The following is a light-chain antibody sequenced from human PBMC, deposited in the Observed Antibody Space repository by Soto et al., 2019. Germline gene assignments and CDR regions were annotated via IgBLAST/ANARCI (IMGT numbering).Light chain of an antibody. J-gene: IGKJ2*01. V-gene: IGKV3-20*01. CDR2: GAS. CDR3: QQYGSSPPYT. Sequence: EIVLTQSPGTLSLSPGERATLSCRASQRIGSIYLAWYQQKPGQAPRLLIYGASNRATGIPDRFSGSGSGTDYTLTISRLEAEDFAVYYCQQYGSSPPYTFGQGTKLEIK. CDR1: QRIGSIY.